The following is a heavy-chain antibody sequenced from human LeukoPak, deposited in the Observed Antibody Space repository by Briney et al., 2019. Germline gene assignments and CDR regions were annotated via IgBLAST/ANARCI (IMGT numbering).Heavy chain of an antibody. D-gene: IGHD3-10*01. Sequence: GGSLRLSCAASGFTFSSYALSWARQAPGKGLEWVSAISINTYYADSVKGRFTISRDNSKNTLYLQMNSLRAEDTAVYYCAKNHYGSGSTYYYYGMDVWGQGTTVTVSS. CDR3: AKNHYGSGSTYYYYGMDV. CDR1: GFTFSSYA. J-gene: IGHJ6*02. CDR2: ISINT. V-gene: IGHV3-23*01.